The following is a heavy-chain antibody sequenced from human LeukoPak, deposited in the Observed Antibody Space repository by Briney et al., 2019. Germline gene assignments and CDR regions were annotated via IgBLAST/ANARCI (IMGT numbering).Heavy chain of an antibody. J-gene: IGHJ4*02. Sequence: SETLSLTCTVSGYSISSGYYWGWIRQPPGKGLEWIGSIYHSGSTYYNPSLKSRVTISVDTSKNQFSLKLSSVTAADTAVYYCASRTYDLLDYWGQGTLVTVSS. CDR3: ASRTYDLLDY. D-gene: IGHD3-3*01. CDR2: IYHSGST. CDR1: GYSISSGYY. V-gene: IGHV4-38-2*02.